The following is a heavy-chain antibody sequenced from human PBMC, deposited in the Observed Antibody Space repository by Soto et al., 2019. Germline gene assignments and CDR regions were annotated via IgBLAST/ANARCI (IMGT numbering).Heavy chain of an antibody. Sequence: SETLPLPWTASAGTLSTSWSYWGWIRQPPVKGLEWIGSIYYSGSTYYNPSLKSRVTISVDTSKNQFSLKLSSVTAADTAVCCCARHKYLSSGPSDYWGQGTLVT. D-gene: IGHD3-22*01. CDR3: ARHKYLSSGPSDY. CDR1: AGTLSTSWSY. V-gene: IGHV4-39*01. J-gene: IGHJ4*02. CDR2: IYYSGST.